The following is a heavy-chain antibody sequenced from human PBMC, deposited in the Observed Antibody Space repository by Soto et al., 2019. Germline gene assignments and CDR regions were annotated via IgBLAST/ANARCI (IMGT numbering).Heavy chain of an antibody. Sequence: QVQLVQSGAEVKKPGASVKVSCKASGYTFXXXXXXXXXXXXXXXLEWMGWINAGNGNTKYSQKFQGRVTITRDTXXXXXXXXXXXXXXXXXXXXXXXXXXXXXXYFDLWGRGTLVTVSS. CDR3: XXXXXXXXYFDL. J-gene: IGHJ2*01. CDR1: GYTFXXXX. V-gene: IGHV1-3*01. CDR2: INAGNGNT.